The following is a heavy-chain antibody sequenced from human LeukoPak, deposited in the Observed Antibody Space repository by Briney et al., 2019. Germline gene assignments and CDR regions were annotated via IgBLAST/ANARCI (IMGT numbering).Heavy chain of an antibody. CDR2: ISGSGGST. CDR1: GFTFSSYA. J-gene: IGHJ5*02. D-gene: IGHD4-17*01. Sequence: GGSMRLSCAASGFTFSSYAMSWVRQAPGKGLEWVSAISGSGGSTYYADSVKGRFTISRDNSKNTLYLQMNSLRAEDTAVYYCAKLRSMPNWFDPWGQGTLVTVSS. V-gene: IGHV3-23*01. CDR3: AKLRSMPNWFDP.